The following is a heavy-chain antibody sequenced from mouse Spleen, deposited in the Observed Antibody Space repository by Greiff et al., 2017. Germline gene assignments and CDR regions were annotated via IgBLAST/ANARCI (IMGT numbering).Heavy chain of an antibody. CDR3: ARRDYDYGEGGAWFAY. D-gene: IGHD2-4*01. CDR1: GYTFTSYW. J-gene: IGHJ3*01. Sequence: QVQLQQPGAELVRPGSSVKLSCKASGYTFTSYWMDWVKQRPGQGLEWIGNIYPSDSETHYNQKFKDKATLTVDKSSSTAYMQLSSLTSEDSAVYYCARRDYDYGEGGAWFAYWGQGTLVTVSA. V-gene: IGHV1-61*01. CDR2: IYPSDSET.